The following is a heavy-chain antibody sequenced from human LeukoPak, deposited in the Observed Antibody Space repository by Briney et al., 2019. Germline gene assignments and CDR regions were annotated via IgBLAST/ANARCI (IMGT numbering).Heavy chain of an antibody. V-gene: IGHV4-4*07. CDR1: GGSISSYY. CDR3: ARATNPGFGKYYFDY. J-gene: IGHJ4*02. CDR2: IYTSGST. Sequence: TSETLSLTCTVSGGSISSYYWSWIRQPAGKGLEWIGHIYTSGSTNNNPSLKSRLTLSLDTSKNQFSLNLNSVTAADTAVYYCARATNPGFGKYYFDYWGQGTLVTVSS. D-gene: IGHD3-10*01.